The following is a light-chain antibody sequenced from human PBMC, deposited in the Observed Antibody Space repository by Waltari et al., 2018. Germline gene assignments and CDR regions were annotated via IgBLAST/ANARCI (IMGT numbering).Light chain of an antibody. Sequence: DIVLTQTPLSLSVTPGQPASISYKSSHSLRHTDGTTYFYWFLQRPGQSPQLLIYEGSNRFSGVSERFSGSGSGTDFTLKISRVEAEDVGVYYCMQSLQLWTFGQGTKVESK. V-gene: IGKV2D-29*02. CDR2: EGS. CDR1: HSLRHTDGTTY. CDR3: MQSLQLWT. J-gene: IGKJ1*01.